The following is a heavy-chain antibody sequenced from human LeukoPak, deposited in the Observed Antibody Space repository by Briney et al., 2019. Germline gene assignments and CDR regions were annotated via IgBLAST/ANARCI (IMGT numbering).Heavy chain of an antibody. CDR3: ARSRYYYYMDV. CDR1: GYTFTSYF. Sequence: ASVKVSCKASGYTFTSYFMHWVRQAPGQGLEWMGLINPRGGSTRYAQKFQGRVTMTRDMSTSTVYMELSSLRSEDTAVYYCARSRYYYYMDVWGKGTTVTVSS. CDR2: INPRGGST. J-gene: IGHJ6*03. V-gene: IGHV1-46*03.